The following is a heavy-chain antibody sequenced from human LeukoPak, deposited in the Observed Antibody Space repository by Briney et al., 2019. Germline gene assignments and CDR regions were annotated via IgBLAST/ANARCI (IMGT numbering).Heavy chain of an antibody. CDR3: ARAQYSSSWYDY. D-gene: IGHD6-13*01. J-gene: IGHJ4*02. V-gene: IGHV3-21*04. CDR2: ISSGSTYM. CDR1: GFTFSSYS. Sequence: GGSLRLSCAASGFTFSSYSMNWVRQAPGKGLEWVSSISSGSTYMYYADSVKGRFIISRDSSKNTVYLQMNSLRAEDTAVYYCARAQYSSSWYDYWGQGTLVTVSS.